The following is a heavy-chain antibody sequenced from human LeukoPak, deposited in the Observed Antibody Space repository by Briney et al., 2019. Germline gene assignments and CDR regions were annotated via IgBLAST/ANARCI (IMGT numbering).Heavy chain of an antibody. CDR1: GYSFTSYW. CDR2: IYPGGSDI. V-gene: IGHV5-51*01. D-gene: IGHD3-10*01. CDR3: AKGGSGSYLWFDP. J-gene: IGHJ5*02. Sequence: GGSLKISCKGSGYSFTSYWIGRVRQIPGKGLGWSGIIYPGGSDIRYSPPFQGQVTISADKSISTASLQWSSLNASDTAMYYCAKGGSGSYLWFDPWGQGTLVTVSS.